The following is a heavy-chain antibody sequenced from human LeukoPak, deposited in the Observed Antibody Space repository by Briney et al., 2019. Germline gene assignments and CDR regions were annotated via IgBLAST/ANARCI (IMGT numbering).Heavy chain of an antibody. CDR3: ARGGSGWSRDY. CDR2: ISAYNGNT. CDR1: GYTFTNYA. D-gene: IGHD6-19*01. J-gene: IGHJ4*02. V-gene: IGHV1-18*01. Sequence: ASVKVSCKASGYTFTNYAIGWVRQAPGQGLEWMGWISAYNGNTNYAQKLQGRVTLATDASSSTAYMELMSLRSDDTAVYYCARGGSGWSRDYWGQGTLVTVSS.